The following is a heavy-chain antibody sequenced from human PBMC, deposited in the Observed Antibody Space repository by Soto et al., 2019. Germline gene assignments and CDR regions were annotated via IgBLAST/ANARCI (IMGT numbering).Heavy chain of an antibody. D-gene: IGHD5-12*01. CDR2: IYHSGST. J-gene: IGHJ4*02. CDR1: GGSISSGGYS. CDR3: ARATHGSYYFDY. V-gene: IGHV4-30-2*01. Sequence: KTSETLSLTCAVSGGSISSGGYSWSWIRQPPGKGLEWIGYIYHSGSTYYNPSLKSRVTISVDRSKNQFSLKLSSVTAADTAVYYCARATHGSYYFDYWGQGTLVTVSS.